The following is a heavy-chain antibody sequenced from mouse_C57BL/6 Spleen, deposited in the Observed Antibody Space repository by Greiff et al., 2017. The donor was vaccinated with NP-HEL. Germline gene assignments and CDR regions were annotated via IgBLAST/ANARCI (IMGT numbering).Heavy chain of an antibody. V-gene: IGHV5-17*01. J-gene: IGHJ2*01. D-gene: IGHD2-3*01. CDR2: ISSGSSTI. CDR3: ARDGYYFDY. CDR1: GFTFSDYG. Sequence: EVKVEESGGGLVKPGGSLKLSCAASGFTFSDYGMHWVRQAPEKGLEWVAYISSGSSTIYYADTVKGRFTISRDNAKNTLFLQMTSLRSEDTAMYYCARDGYYFDYWGQGTTLTVSS.